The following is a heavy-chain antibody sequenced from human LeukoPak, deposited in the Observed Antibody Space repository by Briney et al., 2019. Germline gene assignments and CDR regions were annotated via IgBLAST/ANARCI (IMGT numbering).Heavy chain of an antibody. V-gene: IGHV3-23*01. CDR1: GFIFSDNA. CDR2: ISGSGGGK. Sequence: GGSLRLSCAASGFIFSDNAMSWVRQAQGKVLGWVSSISGSGGGKYYADSVKGRFTISRDNSKNTLYLQVNSLGAEDTAVYYCVKNGPVNGWFAEFASWGQGTLVTVSS. D-gene: IGHD6-19*01. CDR3: VKNGPVNGWFAEFAS. J-gene: IGHJ4*02.